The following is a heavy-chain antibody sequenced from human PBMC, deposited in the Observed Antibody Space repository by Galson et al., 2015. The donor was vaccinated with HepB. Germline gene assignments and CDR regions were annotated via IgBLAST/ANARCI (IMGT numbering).Heavy chain of an antibody. Sequence: SLRLSCAASGFTFSSYWMTWVRQAPGKGLEWVANINQYGTETYYVDSVKGRFTVSRDDAKNALYLQMNSLRVEDTAVYYCALAALHYWGQGTLVTVSS. J-gene: IGHJ4*02. D-gene: IGHD6-25*01. CDR2: INQYGTET. CDR1: GFTFSSYW. CDR3: ALAALHY. V-gene: IGHV3-7*01.